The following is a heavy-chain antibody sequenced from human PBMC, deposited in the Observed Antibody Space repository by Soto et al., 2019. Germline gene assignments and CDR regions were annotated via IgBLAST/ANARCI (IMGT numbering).Heavy chain of an antibody. J-gene: IGHJ6*02. D-gene: IGHD2-15*01. CDR3: AKDRVDCSGGSCIPYYYYGMDV. V-gene: IGHV3-30*18. Sequence: QVQLVESGGGVVQPGRSLRLSCAASGFTFSSYGMHWVRQAPGKGLEWVAVISYDGSNKYYADSVKGRFTISRDNSKNTLYLQMNSLRAEDTAVYYYAKDRVDCSGGSCIPYYYYGMDVWGQGTTVTVSS. CDR2: ISYDGSNK. CDR1: GFTFSSYG.